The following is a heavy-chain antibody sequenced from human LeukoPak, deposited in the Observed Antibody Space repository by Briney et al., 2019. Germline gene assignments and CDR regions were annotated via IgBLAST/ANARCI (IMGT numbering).Heavy chain of an antibody. CDR2: INGSGGST. V-gene: IGHV3-23*01. CDR3: AKYTAYSTGWPSY. Sequence: PGGSLRLSCAASGFTFNTYAMSWVRQAPGKGLEWVSTINGSGGSTYYADSVKGRFTISRDNSKNTLYLQMNSLRAEDTAVYYCAKYTAYSTGWPSYWGQGTLVTVS. D-gene: IGHD6-19*01. CDR1: GFTFNTYA. J-gene: IGHJ4*02.